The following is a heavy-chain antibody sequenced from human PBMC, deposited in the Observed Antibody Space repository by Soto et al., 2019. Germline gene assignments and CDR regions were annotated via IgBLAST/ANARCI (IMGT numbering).Heavy chain of an antibody. CDR2: ISGHNGNT. CDR3: ARDLYPMAYYFDY. V-gene: IGHV1-18*01. D-gene: IGHD3-10*01. CDR1: GYTFTNHG. Sequence: QVQLVQSGAEVKKPGASVKVSCKASGYTFTNHGISWVRQAPGQGLEWVGWISGHNGNTKYAQRLQGRVTMTTDTSTSTAYMELRSLKSDDTAVYYCARDLYPMAYYFDYWGQGTLVTVYS. J-gene: IGHJ4*02.